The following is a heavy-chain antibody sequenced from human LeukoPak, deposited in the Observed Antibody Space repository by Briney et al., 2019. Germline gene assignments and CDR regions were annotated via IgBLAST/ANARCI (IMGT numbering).Heavy chain of an antibody. Sequence: SETLSLTCTVSGGSISSYYWSWLRQPPGRGLEWMGYIYYSGSTNYNPSLKSRVTISVDTSKNQFSLKLSSVTAADTAVYYCARDSPSGSYDYWGQGTLVTVSS. J-gene: IGHJ4*02. CDR2: IYYSGST. CDR1: GGSISSYY. D-gene: IGHD1-26*01. V-gene: IGHV4-59*01. CDR3: ARDSPSGSYDY.